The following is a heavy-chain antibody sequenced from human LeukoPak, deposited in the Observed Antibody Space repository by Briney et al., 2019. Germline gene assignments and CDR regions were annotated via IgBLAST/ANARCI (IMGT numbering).Heavy chain of an antibody. CDR3: AREDDIMTGFQRFDP. V-gene: IGHV1-2*02. D-gene: IGHD3-9*01. J-gene: IGHJ5*02. CDR1: GYGFTSDY. Sequence: GASVKFSFQAAGYGFTSDYMHWGRRDPGQGREWKGWINPNSGCTNSAQKFPGRVTMPRDTSISTAYMELSRLRSDDTAVYYCAREDDIMTGFQRFDPWGQGTLVTVSS. CDR2: INPNSGCT.